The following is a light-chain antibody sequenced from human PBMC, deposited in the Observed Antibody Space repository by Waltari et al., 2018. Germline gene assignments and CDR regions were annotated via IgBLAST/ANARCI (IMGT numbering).Light chain of an antibody. Sequence: QSALTQPASVSGSPGQSITISCTGTSSDVGSYNLVSWYQQHPGKAPKLMIYEGSKRPSGGSNRFSGSKSGNTDYLTISGLQAEDEADYYCCSYAGNYVFGTGTKVTVL. CDR2: EGS. V-gene: IGLV2-23*01. CDR3: CSYAGNYV. J-gene: IGLJ1*01. CDR1: SSDVGSYNL.